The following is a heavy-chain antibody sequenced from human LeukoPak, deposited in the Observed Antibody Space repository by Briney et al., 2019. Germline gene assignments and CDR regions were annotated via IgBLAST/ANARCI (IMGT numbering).Heavy chain of an antibody. D-gene: IGHD1-26*01. J-gene: IGHJ4*02. V-gene: IGHV3-23*01. CDR3: VKILSGTYSFDL. CDR2: ISGNSVTI. Sequence: GESLRLSCTASGSTFSTYPMTWVRQAPGQGLEWVSAISGNSVTIYYADSVKGRFTISRDNSKNTLYLQMYSLRAEDTAVYYCVKILSGTYSFDLWGQGTLVTVSS. CDR1: GSTFSTYP.